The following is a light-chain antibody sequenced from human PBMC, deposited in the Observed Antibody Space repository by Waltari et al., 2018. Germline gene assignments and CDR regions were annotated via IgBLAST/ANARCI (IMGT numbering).Light chain of an antibody. Sequence: DIQMTQSPSPVSASVGDRVTITCRASQDIGNRLAWYQQKPAKAPNLLIYGTSSLQTGVPSRFGGSGSGTEFTLTISSLQPEDFGTYYCQQGNSFPITFGPGTKVEIK. J-gene: IGKJ3*01. CDR1: QDIGNR. V-gene: IGKV1-12*01. CDR2: GTS. CDR3: QQGNSFPIT.